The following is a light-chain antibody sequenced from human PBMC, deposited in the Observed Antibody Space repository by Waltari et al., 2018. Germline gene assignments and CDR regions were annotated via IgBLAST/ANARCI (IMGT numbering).Light chain of an antibody. Sequence: QSVLTQSPSASGTPGQRVTISCSGSSSHIGGSDVYWYQQHPGTAPKLLIYTTNQRPSGVPGRFSGSKSGTSASLAISGLQSEDEADYYCAAWEDSLNGWVFGGGTKLTVL. CDR3: AAWEDSLNGWV. J-gene: IGLJ3*02. CDR1: SSHIGGSD. V-gene: IGLV1-44*01. CDR2: TTN.